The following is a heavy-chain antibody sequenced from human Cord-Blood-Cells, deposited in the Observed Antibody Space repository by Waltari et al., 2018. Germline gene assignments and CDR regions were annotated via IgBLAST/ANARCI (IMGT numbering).Heavy chain of an antibody. D-gene: IGHD3-9*01. J-gene: IGHJ4*02. V-gene: IGHV4-34*01. Sequence: QVQLQQWGAGLLKPSETLSLTCAVYGGSFSGYYWSWIRRPPGKGLEWIGEINHSGSTNYTPSLKSRVTISVDTSKNQFSLKLSSVTAADTAVYYCAQEGRYHDILTGYYYWGQGTLVTVSS. CDR3: AQEGRYHDILTGYYY. CDR2: INHSGST. CDR1: GGSFSGYY.